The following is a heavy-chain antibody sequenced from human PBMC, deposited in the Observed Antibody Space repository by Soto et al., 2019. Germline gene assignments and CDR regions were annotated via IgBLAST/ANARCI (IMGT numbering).Heavy chain of an antibody. V-gene: IGHV3-64*01. CDR1: GFTFSSYA. CDR2: ISSNGGST. CDR3: AIIAAAGPMGY. D-gene: IGHD6-13*01. J-gene: IGHJ4*02. Sequence: PGGSLRLSCAASGFTFSSYAMHWVRQAPGKGLEYVSAISSNGGSTYYANSVKGRFTISRDNSKNTLYLQMGSLRAEDMAVYYCAIIAAAGPMGYWGQGTLVTVSS.